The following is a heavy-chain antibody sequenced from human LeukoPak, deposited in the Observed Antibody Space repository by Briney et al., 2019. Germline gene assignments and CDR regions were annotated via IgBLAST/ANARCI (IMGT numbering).Heavy chain of an antibody. J-gene: IGHJ4*02. Sequence: ASVKVSCKASGYTFTGYYMHWVRQAPGQGLEWMGRIVPNSGGTKYAQKFQGRVTMTRDTSITTAYMELSRLRSDDTAVYYCARDRAYDREFDSWGQGTLVTVSS. CDR2: IVPNSGGT. CDR3: ARDRAYDREFDS. CDR1: GYTFTGYY. V-gene: IGHV1-2*06. D-gene: IGHD3-3*01.